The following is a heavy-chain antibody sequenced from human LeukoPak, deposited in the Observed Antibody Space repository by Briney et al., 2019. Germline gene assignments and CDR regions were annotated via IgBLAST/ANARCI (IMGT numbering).Heavy chain of an antibody. Sequence: GSLRLSCAASGFTFSSYAMSWVRQAPGKGLEWIGEINHSGSTNYNPSLKSRVTISVDTSKNQFSLKLSSVTAADTAVYYCARGGPRENYDILNGYYANDYYYYGMDVWGQGTTVTVSS. J-gene: IGHJ6*02. V-gene: IGHV4-34*01. CDR1: GFTFSSYA. CDR3: ARGGPRENYDILNGYYANDYYYYGMDV. D-gene: IGHD3-9*01. CDR2: INHSGST.